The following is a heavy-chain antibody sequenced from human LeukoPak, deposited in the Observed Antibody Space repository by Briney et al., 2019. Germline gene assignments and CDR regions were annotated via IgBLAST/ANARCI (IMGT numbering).Heavy chain of an antibody. V-gene: IGHV3-7*01. CDR1: GFTFSTYW. Sequence: GGSLRLSCAASGFTFSTYWMSWVRQAPGKGLEWVANIKEDGSEKYYVDSVKGRFTISRDNAKNSLYLQMNSLRADDTAVYYCANFWSGYSPFDYWGQGTLVTVSS. CDR2: IKEDGSEK. D-gene: IGHD3-3*01. J-gene: IGHJ4*02. CDR3: ANFWSGYSPFDY.